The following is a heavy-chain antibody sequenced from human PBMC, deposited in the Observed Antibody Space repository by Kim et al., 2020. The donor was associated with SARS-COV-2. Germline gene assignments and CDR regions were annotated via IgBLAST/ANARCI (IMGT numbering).Heavy chain of an antibody. J-gene: IGHJ6*03. Sequence: GGSLRLSCAASGFTFSSYAMSWVRQAPGKGLEWVSAISGSGGSTYYADSVKGRFTISRDNSKNTLYLQMNSLRAEDTAVYYCAKGASVTKQSWYYYYMDVWGKGTTVTVSS. CDR3: AKGASVTKQSWYYYYMDV. CDR2: ISGSGGST. D-gene: IGHD4-4*01. V-gene: IGHV3-23*01. CDR1: GFTFSSYA.